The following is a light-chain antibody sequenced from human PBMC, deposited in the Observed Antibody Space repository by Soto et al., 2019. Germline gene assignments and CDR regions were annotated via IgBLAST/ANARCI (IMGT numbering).Light chain of an antibody. CDR1: QGISSY. CDR3: QQFNSYPYT. Sequence: LTQSPGTLSAYVGDRVSITCRASQGISSYLAWYQQKPGKAPELLIYAASTLQSGVPSRFGGSGSGTEFTLTISSLQPEDFATFYCQQFNSYPYTFGQGTKLEIK. CDR2: AAS. V-gene: IGKV1-9*01. J-gene: IGKJ2*01.